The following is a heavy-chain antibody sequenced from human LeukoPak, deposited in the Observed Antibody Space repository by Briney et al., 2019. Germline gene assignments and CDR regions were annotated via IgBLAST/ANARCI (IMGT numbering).Heavy chain of an antibody. CDR1: GFTFSSYA. V-gene: IGHV3-48*04. Sequence: TGGSLRLSCAASGFTFSSYAMSWVRQAPGKGLEWVSYISSSGSTIYYADSVKGRFTISRDNAKNSLYLQMNSLRAEDTAVYYCARTYSSGWYSLDAFDIWGQGTMVTVSS. J-gene: IGHJ3*02. CDR2: ISSSGSTI. CDR3: ARTYSSGWYSLDAFDI. D-gene: IGHD6-19*01.